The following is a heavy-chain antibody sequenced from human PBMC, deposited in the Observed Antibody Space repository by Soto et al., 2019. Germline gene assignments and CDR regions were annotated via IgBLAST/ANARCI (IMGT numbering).Heavy chain of an antibody. CDR3: ARGDYYFDY. CDR1: GGSINSGAYS. D-gene: IGHD2-21*02. Sequence: QLQLQESGSGLVKASQTLSLTCAVSGGSINSGAYSWSWIRQPPEKGLEWIGYIYHSGSTYYNPSLXXRXTXXVDRSKNQFSLKLSSVTAADTAVYYCARGDYYFDYWGQGTLLTVSS. V-gene: IGHV4-30-2*01. J-gene: IGHJ4*02. CDR2: IYHSGST.